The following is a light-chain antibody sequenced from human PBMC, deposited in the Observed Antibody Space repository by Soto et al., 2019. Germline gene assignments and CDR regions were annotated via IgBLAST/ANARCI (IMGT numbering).Light chain of an antibody. Sequence: DIQMTQSPSSLSASVGDRVTITCRASQSISSYLNWYQQKPGKAPKLLLYAASSLQSGVPSRFSGSGSGTDFTLTISSLQPEDFATYYCQQSYSPLRTFGQGTKVEIK. CDR2: AAS. V-gene: IGKV1-39*01. CDR3: QQSYSPLRT. J-gene: IGKJ1*01. CDR1: QSISSY.